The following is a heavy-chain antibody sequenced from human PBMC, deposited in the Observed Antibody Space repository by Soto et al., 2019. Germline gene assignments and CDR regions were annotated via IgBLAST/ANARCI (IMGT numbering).Heavy chain of an antibody. CDR1: GASISSYY. CDR3: ARTGDRSGYYYYYMDV. J-gene: IGHJ6*03. Sequence: SETLSLTCTVSGASISSYYWTWIRQPPGKGLEWIGNIYYSGSTRYNPSLKSRVTISLDTSKDQFSLKVTSVTAADTAVYYCARTGDRSGYYYYYMDVWGKGTTVTVSS. D-gene: IGHD7-27*01. V-gene: IGHV4-59*08. CDR2: IYYSGST.